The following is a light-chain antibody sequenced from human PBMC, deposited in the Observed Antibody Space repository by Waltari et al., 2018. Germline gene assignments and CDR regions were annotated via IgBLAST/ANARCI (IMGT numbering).Light chain of an antibody. V-gene: IGKV3-11*01. CDR2: DAS. CDR1: QRVSSF. J-gene: IGKJ3*01. CDR3: QQRSNVLFA. Sequence: EVVLTQSPATLSLSPGDRATLSCRASQRVSSFLAWYQQKPGQAPRLLIYDASNRATGIPARFSGSGSGTDFTLTISSLEPEDFAVYYCQQRSNVLFAFGPGTKVDFK.